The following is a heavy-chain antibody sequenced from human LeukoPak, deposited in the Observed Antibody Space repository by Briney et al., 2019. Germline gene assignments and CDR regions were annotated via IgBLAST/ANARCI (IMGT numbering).Heavy chain of an antibody. V-gene: IGHV4-38-2*02. CDR1: GYSISSGYY. CDR2: IYHSGST. Sequence: SETLSLTCTVSGYSISSGYYWGWIRQPPGKGLEWIGSIYHSGSTYYNPSLKSRVTISVDTSKNQFSLKLSSVTAADTAVYYCARDNIVVVAATKAYYFDYWGQGTLVTVSS. J-gene: IGHJ4*02. CDR3: ARDNIVVVAATKAYYFDY. D-gene: IGHD2-15*01.